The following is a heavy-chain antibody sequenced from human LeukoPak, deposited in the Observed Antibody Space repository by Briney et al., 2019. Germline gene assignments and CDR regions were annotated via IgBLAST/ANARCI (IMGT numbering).Heavy chain of an antibody. CDR1: GFTFSSYS. D-gene: IGHD6-19*01. CDR3: AIPITLAGDFFPFDY. J-gene: IGHJ4*02. CDR2: ISGSGGNT. V-gene: IGHV3-23*01. Sequence: GGSLRLSCPAAGFTFSSYSMNWVRQAPGKGLEWVSAISGSGGNTYYADSVKGRFTISRDNSKNTLFLQMNSLRAEDTAVYYCAIPITLAGDFFPFDYWGQGALVTVSS.